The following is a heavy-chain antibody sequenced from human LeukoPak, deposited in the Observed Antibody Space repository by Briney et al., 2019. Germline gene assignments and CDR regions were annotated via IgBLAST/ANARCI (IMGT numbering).Heavy chain of an antibody. V-gene: IGHV4-59*01. CDR1: GGAISSYY. D-gene: IGHD3-22*01. Sequence: SETLSLTCTVTGGAISSYYWSWIRKPPGKGMEWIGYIYYCGSTNYNPSLKSRFTISVDTSKNQFSLKLSSVTAADTAVYYCARGRYYYDSSGFLDYWGQGTLVTVSS. CDR3: ARGRYYYDSSGFLDY. CDR2: IYYCGST. J-gene: IGHJ4*02.